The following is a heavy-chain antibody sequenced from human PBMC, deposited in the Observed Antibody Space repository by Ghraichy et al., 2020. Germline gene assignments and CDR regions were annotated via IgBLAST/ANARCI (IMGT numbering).Heavy chain of an antibody. D-gene: IGHD3-22*01. CDR3: AISYYYDKSNSGRYFDL. CDR1: GYSFTSYW. J-gene: IGHJ2*01. V-gene: IGHV5-51*01. CDR2: IYPGDSDT. Sequence: GESLNISCKGSGYSFTSYWIGWVRQMPGKGLEWMGIIYPGDSDTRYSPSFQGQVTISADKSISTAYLQWSSLKASDTAMYYCAISYYYDKSNSGRYFDLWGRGTLVTVSS.